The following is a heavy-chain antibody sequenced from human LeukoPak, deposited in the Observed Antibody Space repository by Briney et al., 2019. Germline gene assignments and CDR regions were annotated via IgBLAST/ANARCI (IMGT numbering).Heavy chain of an antibody. D-gene: IGHD3-10*01. CDR3: AKITMVRGRMGYFDY. Sequence: GGSLRLSCAASGFTFSSYAMSWVRQAPGKGLEWVSAISGSGGSTYYADSVKGRFTISRDNAKNSLYLQMNSLRAEDTALYYCAKITMVRGRMGYFDYWGQGTLVTVSS. J-gene: IGHJ4*02. CDR1: GFTFSSYA. CDR2: ISGSGGST. V-gene: IGHV3-23*01.